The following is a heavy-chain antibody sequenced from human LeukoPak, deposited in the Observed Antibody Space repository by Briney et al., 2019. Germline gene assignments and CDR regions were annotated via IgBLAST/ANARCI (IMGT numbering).Heavy chain of an antibody. CDR3: ASPFVYGSGAEAFDY. Sequence: GGSLRLSWAASAFTFSRYWTTWVRQAAGKGLEWVANINEDGSEKYYLDSVRGRFTISRDNAKNSLYLQMDSLRAEDTAVYYCASPFVYGSGAEAFDYWGQGALVTVSS. CDR2: INEDGSEK. J-gene: IGHJ4*02. D-gene: IGHD3-10*01. CDR1: AFTFSRYW. V-gene: IGHV3-7*01.